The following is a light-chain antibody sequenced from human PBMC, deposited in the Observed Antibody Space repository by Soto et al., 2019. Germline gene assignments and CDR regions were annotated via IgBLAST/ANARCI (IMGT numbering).Light chain of an antibody. CDR2: GAS. Sequence: DIQVTQSPSSLSASLGDRVSITCRASRDISNYLAWYQQKPGQVTRLLISGASTLHSGVPSRFSGSGSGTDFTITITSLQPEDIVTYFCQKYGTAPLTCGGRTKVEI. V-gene: IGKV1-27*01. J-gene: IGKJ4*01. CDR3: QKYGTAPLT. CDR1: RDISNY.